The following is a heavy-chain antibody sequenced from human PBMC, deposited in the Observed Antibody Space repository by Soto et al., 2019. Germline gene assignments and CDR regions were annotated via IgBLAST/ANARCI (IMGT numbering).Heavy chain of an antibody. CDR2: IYYSRST. Sequence: SETLSLTCTVSGPSISSYYWSWIRQPPGKGLEWIGYIYYSRSTNYNPSLKSRVTISVDTSKNQFSLKLSSVTAADTAVYYCAGSRSTAAAGTGAYYYYYYGMDVWGQGTTVTVSS. D-gene: IGHD6-13*01. J-gene: IGHJ6*02. CDR3: AGSRSTAAAGTGAYYYYYYGMDV. V-gene: IGHV4-59*01. CDR1: GPSISSYY.